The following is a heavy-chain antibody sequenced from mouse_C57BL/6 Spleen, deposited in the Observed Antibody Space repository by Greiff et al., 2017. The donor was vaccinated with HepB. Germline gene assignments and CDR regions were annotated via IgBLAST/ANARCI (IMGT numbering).Heavy chain of an antibody. CDR2: IYPRSGNT. J-gene: IGHJ2*01. CDR3: ARKALITTVVVDY. Sequence: VQRVESGAELARPGASVKLSCKASGYTFTSYGISWVKQRTGQGLEWIGEIYPRSGNTYYNEKFKGKATLTADKSSSTAYMELRSLTSEDSAVYFCARKALITTVVVDYWGQGTTLTVSS. CDR1: GYTFTSYG. D-gene: IGHD1-1*01. V-gene: IGHV1-81*01.